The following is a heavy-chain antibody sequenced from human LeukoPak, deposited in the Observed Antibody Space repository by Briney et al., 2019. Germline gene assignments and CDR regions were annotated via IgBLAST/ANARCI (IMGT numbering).Heavy chain of an antibody. CDR3: ASPTSICSSTSCYIAEHDAFDI. CDR1: GFTFSSYT. V-gene: IGHV3-21*01. J-gene: IGHJ3*02. Sequence: GGSLRLSCAASGFTFSSYTMNWVRQAPGKGLEWVSSISSSGSYIYYADSVKGRFTISRDNAKNSLYLRMNSLRAEDTAVYYCASPTSICSSTSCYIAEHDAFDIWGQGTMVTVSS. D-gene: IGHD2-2*02. CDR2: ISSSGSYI.